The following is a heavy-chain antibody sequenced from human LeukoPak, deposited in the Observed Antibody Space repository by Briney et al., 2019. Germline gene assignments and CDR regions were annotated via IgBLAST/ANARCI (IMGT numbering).Heavy chain of an antibody. CDR2: ISDDGTRK. CDR3: AKELRGVVPAAAIDY. CDR1: GFTFSSYG. Sequence: GGSLRLSCAASGFTFSSYGIHWVRLAPGKGLEWVAVISDDGTRKYYADSVKGRFTISRDNSKNTLYLQMNSLRAEDTAVYYCAKELRGVVPAAAIDYWGQGTLVTVSS. J-gene: IGHJ4*02. D-gene: IGHD2-2*01. V-gene: IGHV3-30*18.